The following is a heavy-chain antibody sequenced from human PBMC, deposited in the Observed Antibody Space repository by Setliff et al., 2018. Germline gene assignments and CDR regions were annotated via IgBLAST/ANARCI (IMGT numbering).Heavy chain of an antibody. D-gene: IGHD2-15*01. V-gene: IGHV4-39*01. CDR1: GDFISSNSHY. Sequence: SETLSLTCIVSGDFISSNSHYWGWIRQPPGKGLEWIGTIYYSATTYCNPSLKSRVTISVDTSKNQFSLKLSSVTAADTAVYYCARARYCSGGRCYWTWLDSWAQGTLVTVSS. CDR2: IYYSATT. J-gene: IGHJ5*01. CDR3: ARARYCSGGRCYWTWLDS.